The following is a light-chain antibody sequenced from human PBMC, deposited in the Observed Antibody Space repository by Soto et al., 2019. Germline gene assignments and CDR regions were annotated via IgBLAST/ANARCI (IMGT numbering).Light chain of an antibody. Sequence: DIQMTQSPSSLSASVGDRVTITCQARQDISNYLNWYQQKPGKAPKLLIYDASDLETGVPSRFSGGGSGTDFTFTISSLQPEDIATYYCQQYDNLPYTFGQGTKLEIK. CDR2: DAS. CDR3: QQYDNLPYT. V-gene: IGKV1-33*01. CDR1: QDISNY. J-gene: IGKJ2*01.